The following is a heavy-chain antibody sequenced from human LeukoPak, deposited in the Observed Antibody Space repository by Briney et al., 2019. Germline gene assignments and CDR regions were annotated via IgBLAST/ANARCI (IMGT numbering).Heavy chain of an antibody. CDR1: GFTFSSYA. CDR2: ISYDGSNK. J-gene: IGHJ6*03. Sequence: GGSLRLSCAASGFTFSSYAMHWVRQAPGKGLEWVAVISYDGSNKYYADSVKGRFTISRDNSKNTLYLQMNSLRAEDTAVYYCARSDSSSWNHYYYYYMDVWGKGTTVTVSS. CDR3: ARSDSSSWNHYYYYYMDV. D-gene: IGHD6-13*01. V-gene: IGHV3-30*01.